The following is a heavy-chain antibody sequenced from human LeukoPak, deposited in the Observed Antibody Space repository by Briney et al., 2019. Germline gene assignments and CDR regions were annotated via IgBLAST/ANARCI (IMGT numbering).Heavy chain of an antibody. V-gene: IGHV3-15*07. J-gene: IGHJ5*02. Sequence: PGGSLRLSCAASGFTFSNAYMNWVRQAPGKGLEWVGRIKSKTDGGTTDYAAPVKGRFTISRDDSKNTLYLQMNSLKTEDTAVYYCTTEETYQYYDYVWGSYRFLPWGQGTLVTVSS. CDR1: GFTFSNAY. D-gene: IGHD3-16*02. CDR2: IKSKTDGGTT. CDR3: TTEETYQYYDYVWGSYRFLP.